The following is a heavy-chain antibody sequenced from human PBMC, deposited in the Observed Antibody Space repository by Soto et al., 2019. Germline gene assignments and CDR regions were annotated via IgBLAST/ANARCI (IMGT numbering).Heavy chain of an antibody. CDR3: ARHSSVSYGRLNDVSDI. J-gene: IGHJ3*02. D-gene: IGHD6-19*01. CDR1: RYTFTSYV. V-gene: IGHV1-18*01. CDR2: ISAYNGNT. Sequence: AAVKVSCKSSRYTFTSYVIIWVRQPPLQRLEWMGWISAYNGNTNYPQQLQGRVTITTDTSTSTAYMEPRRMRSEDTAVSYCARHSSVSYGRLNDVSDIWGQGTMATVPS.